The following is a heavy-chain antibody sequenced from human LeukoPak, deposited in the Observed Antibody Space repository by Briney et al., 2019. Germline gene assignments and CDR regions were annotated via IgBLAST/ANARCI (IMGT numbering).Heavy chain of an antibody. Sequence: SETLSLTCSVSGGSISSYYWSWIRQPAGKGLEWIGRIYSSGTIMYNPSLQSRVTMSVDTSKNEFSLKMSSVTAADTAVYYCTRDSGTTGEVKFDPWGQGTLVAVSS. V-gene: IGHV4-4*07. CDR2: IYSSGTI. CDR1: GGSISSYY. CDR3: TRDSGTTGEVKFDP. J-gene: IGHJ5*02. D-gene: IGHD3-10*01.